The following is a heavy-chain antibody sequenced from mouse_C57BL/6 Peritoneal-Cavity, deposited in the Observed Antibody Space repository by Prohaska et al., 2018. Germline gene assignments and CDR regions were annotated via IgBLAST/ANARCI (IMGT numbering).Heavy chain of an antibody. CDR3: ARGRKNSSGDY. Sequence: QVQLQQPGAELVMPGASVKLSRKASGYTFTSYWMHWVKQRPGQGLEWIGEIDPSDSYTNYNQKFKGKATLTVDKSSSTAYMQLSSLTSEDSAVYYCARGRKNSSGDYWGQGTTLTVSS. CDR1: GYTFTSYW. CDR2: IDPSDSYT. D-gene: IGHD3-2*02. J-gene: IGHJ2*01. V-gene: IGHV1-69*01.